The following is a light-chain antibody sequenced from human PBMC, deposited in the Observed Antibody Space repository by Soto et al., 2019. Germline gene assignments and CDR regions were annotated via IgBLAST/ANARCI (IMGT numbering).Light chain of an antibody. CDR3: QQSYSAPPLT. Sequence: IPMTQSPSSLSASVGDRVTITCRASQSISKYLNWYQQKPGKAPKLLIYAASSLHSGVPSRFSGSGSGTDFTLTISSLQPEDFATYYCQQSYSAPPLTFGGGTNVEFK. V-gene: IGKV1-39*01. CDR2: AAS. CDR1: QSISKY. J-gene: IGKJ4*01.